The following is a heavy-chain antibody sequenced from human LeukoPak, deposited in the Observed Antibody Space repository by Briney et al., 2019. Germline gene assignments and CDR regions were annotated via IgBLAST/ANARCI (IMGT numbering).Heavy chain of an antibody. CDR1: GFTFSSYR. J-gene: IGHJ6*02. D-gene: IGHD3/OR15-3a*01. CDR2: ISSSSSYI. V-gene: IGHV3-21*01. Sequence: PGGSLRLSCAASGFTFSSYRMNWVRQAPGKGLEWVSSISSSSSYIYYADSVKGRFTISRDNTKNSLYLQMHSLRAEDTAVYYCARDGTGTVYYYAMDVWGQGTTVTVSS. CDR3: ARDGTGTVYYYAMDV.